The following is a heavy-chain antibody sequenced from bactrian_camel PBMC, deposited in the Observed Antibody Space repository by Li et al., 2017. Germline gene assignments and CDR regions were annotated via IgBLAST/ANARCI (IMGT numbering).Heavy chain of an antibody. CDR1: GYSSSRHC. Sequence: DVQLVESGGGSVQAGGSLRLSCTHFGYSSSRHCMGWFRQAPGKAREGIAGIRRDGDEYYADSVKGRFTISQDKNKNTVYLQMDSLRPEDTAMYYCVAATGGVYVPCMRREYTRWGQGTQVTVS. CDR2: IRRDGDE. V-gene: IGHV3S10*01. D-gene: IGHD5*01. CDR3: VAATGGVYVPCMRREYTR. J-gene: IGHJ4*01.